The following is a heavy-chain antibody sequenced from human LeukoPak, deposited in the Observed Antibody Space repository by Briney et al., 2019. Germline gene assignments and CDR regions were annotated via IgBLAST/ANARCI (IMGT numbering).Heavy chain of an antibody. J-gene: IGHJ4*02. CDR1: GVTVSIYY. CDR3: ATTKLWLAFDS. CDR2: IYSGDST. V-gene: IGHV3-53*01. D-gene: IGHD6-19*01. Sequence: PGGSLRLSCAASGVTVSIYYMSWGRQGPGKGLEWVSVIYSGDSTSYADSVKGRFTISRDSSKNTLYLQMNSLRAEDTAVYYCATTKLWLAFDSWGQGTLVTVSS.